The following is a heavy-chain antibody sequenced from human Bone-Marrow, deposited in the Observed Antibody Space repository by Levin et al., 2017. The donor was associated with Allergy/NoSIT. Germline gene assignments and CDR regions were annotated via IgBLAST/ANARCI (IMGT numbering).Heavy chain of an antibody. D-gene: IGHD3-16*01. CDR2: FDPQEVLT. CDR1: GYTFTEVS. Sequence: PMASVKVSCKVDGYTFTEVSMHWVRQAPGKGLEWMGGFDPQEVLTIYAQKFQGRVTMTEDTTTDTAYMELSSLRPDDAAVYFCARGVMVRIGGVIASFALDVWGQGTTVTVSS. V-gene: IGHV1-24*01. J-gene: IGHJ6*01. CDR3: ARGVMVRIGGVIASFALDV.